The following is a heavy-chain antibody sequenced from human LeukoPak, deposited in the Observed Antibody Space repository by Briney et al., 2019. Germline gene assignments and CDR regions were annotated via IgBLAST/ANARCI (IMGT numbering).Heavy chain of an antibody. CDR2: IDSNSNFK. Sequence: NTGGSLRLSCAASGFTFNIYTMNWVRQAPGKGLEWVSSIDSNSNFKYYADSVSGRFTISRDNAKNSVFLQMNSLRAEDTAVYYCARDLGQYYDTSDNWFDPWGQGTLVTVSS. D-gene: IGHD3-22*01. CDR1: GFTFNIYT. V-gene: IGHV3-21*01. CDR3: ARDLGQYYDTSDNWFDP. J-gene: IGHJ5*02.